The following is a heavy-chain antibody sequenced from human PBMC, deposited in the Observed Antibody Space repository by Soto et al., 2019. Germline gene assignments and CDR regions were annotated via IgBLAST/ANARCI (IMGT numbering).Heavy chain of an antibody. V-gene: IGHV1-69*13. Sequence: AASVKVSCKASGGTFSSYAISWVRQAPGQGLEWMGGIIPIFATANYAQKFQGRVMITVDESTTTAYMDLSSLRSGDTAVYYCARSVSFRYQLLKRGMDVWGQGTTVTVSS. CDR3: ARSVSFRYQLLKRGMDV. CDR2: IIPIFATA. CDR1: GGTFSSYA. D-gene: IGHD2-2*01. J-gene: IGHJ6*02.